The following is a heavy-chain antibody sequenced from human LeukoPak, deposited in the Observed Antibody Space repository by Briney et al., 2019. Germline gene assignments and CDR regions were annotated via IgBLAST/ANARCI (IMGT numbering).Heavy chain of an antibody. D-gene: IGHD3-3*01. CDR1: GYTFTNYI. CDR2: ISSYNGNT. V-gene: IGHV1-18*01. Sequence: GASVKVSCKASGYTFTNYIITWVRQAPGQGLEWMGWISSYNGNTNYAQKLQGRVTMTTDTSTSTAYMELRSLRSDDTAVYYCARDTYYDSPLGGNWFDPWGQGTLVTVSS. J-gene: IGHJ5*02. CDR3: ARDTYYDSPLGGNWFDP.